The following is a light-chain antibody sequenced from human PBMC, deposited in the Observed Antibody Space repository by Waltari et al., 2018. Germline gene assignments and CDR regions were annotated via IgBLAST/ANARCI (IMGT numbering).Light chain of an antibody. J-gene: IGKJ4*01. Sequence: EIVMTQSPATLSVSPGERATLSCRASQSVSSNLAWYQQKPGQAPSLLIYGASPRVTGIPARFSGSGSGXXXTLTISSLQSEDXAXXXCQXXNNWPPLTFGGGTKVXIK. CDR3: QXXNNWPPLT. CDR2: GAS. V-gene: IGKV3-15*01. CDR1: QSVSSN.